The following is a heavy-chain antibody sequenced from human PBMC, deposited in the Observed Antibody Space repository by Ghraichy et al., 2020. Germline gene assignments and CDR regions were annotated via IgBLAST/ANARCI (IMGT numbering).Heavy chain of an antibody. CDR2: ISSSSSTI. Sequence: LSLTCAASGFTFSSYSMNWVRQAPGKGLEWVSYISSSSSTIYYADSVKGRFTISRDNAKNSLYLQMNSLRAEDTAVYYCARDFSSWGYYYYYMDVWGKGTTVTVSS. V-gene: IGHV3-48*01. CDR3: ARDFSSWGYYYYYMDV. J-gene: IGHJ6*03. D-gene: IGHD2-2*01. CDR1: GFTFSSYS.